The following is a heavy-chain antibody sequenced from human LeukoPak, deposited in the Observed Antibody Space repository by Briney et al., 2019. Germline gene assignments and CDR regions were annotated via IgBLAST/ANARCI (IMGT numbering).Heavy chain of an antibody. V-gene: IGHV4-34*01. J-gene: IGHJ4*02. CDR1: GGSFSGYY. D-gene: IGHD3-22*01. CDR2: INHSGST. Sequence: SETLSLTCAVYGGSFSGYYWSWIRQPPGKGLEWIGEINHSGSTNYNPSLKSRVTISVDTSKNQFSLKLSSVTAADTAVYYCARGRRSGYYYYRGVFDYWGQGTLVTVSS. CDR3: ARGRRSGYYYYRGVFDY.